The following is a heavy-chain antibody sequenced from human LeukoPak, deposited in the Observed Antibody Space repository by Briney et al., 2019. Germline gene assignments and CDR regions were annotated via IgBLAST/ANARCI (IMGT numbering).Heavy chain of an antibody. V-gene: IGHV3-7*03. CDR2: IKKDGSEK. Sequence: PGGSLRLSCAASGFTFSDYYMSWIRQAPGKGLEWVAIIKKDGSEKYYVDSMKGRFTISRDNAKNSLFLQMNGLRAEDAAIYYCTTDTWYSAGHWGQGTLVTVSS. D-gene: IGHD2-15*01. CDR3: TTDTWYSAGH. CDR1: GFTFSDYY. J-gene: IGHJ4*02.